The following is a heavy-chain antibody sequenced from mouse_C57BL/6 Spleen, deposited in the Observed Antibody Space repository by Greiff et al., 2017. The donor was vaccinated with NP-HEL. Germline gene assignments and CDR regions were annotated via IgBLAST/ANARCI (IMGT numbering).Heavy chain of an antibody. Sequence: QVQLKQSGAELMKPGASVKLSCKATGYTFPGYWIEWVKQRPGHGLEWIGEILPGSGSTNYNEKFKGKATFTADTSSNTAYMQLSSLTTEDSAIYYCARRGYGSSYVWYFDVWGTGTTVTVSS. CDR2: ILPGSGST. V-gene: IGHV1-9*01. D-gene: IGHD1-1*01. CDR1: GYTFPGYW. CDR3: ARRGYGSSYVWYFDV. J-gene: IGHJ1*03.